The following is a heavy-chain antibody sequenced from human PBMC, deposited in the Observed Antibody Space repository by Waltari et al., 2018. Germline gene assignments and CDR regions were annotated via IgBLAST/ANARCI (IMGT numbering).Heavy chain of an antibody. V-gene: IGHV4-31*03. D-gene: IGHD6-13*01. CDR1: GGSISSGGYY. CDR2: IYYSGST. CDR3: ARGGAAAGSYYYGMDV. J-gene: IGHJ6*02. Sequence: QVQLQESGPGLVKPSQTLSLTCTVSGGSISSGGYYWSWIRQHPGKGLEWIGYIYYSGSTYYNPSLKSRVTISADTSKNQFSLKLSSVTAADTAVYYCARGGAAAGSYYYGMDVWGQGTTVTVSS.